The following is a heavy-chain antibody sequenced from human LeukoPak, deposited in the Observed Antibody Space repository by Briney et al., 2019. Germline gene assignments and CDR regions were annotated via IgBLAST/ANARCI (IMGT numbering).Heavy chain of an antibody. V-gene: IGHV1-18*01. CDR1: GYTFTSYG. Sequence: ASVKVSSKASGYTFTSYGISWVRQAAGQGLEWMGWISAYNGNTNYAQKLQGRVTMTTDTSTSTAYMELRSLRSDDTAVYYCARVNYDFWSGLPNWFDPWGQGTLVTVSS. CDR3: ARVNYDFWSGLPNWFDP. D-gene: IGHD3-3*01. J-gene: IGHJ5*02. CDR2: ISAYNGNT.